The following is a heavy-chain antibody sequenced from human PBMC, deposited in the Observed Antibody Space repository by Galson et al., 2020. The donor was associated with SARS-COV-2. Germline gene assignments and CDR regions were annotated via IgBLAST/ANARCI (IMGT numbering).Heavy chain of an antibody. J-gene: IGHJ6*02. CDR1: GYTLTELS. D-gene: IGHD2-15*01. V-gene: IGHV1-24*01. CDR3: ATSPVVVVAATPAYYYDYGMDV. Sequence: ASVKVSCKVSGYTLTELSMHWVRQATGKGLEWMGGFDPEDGETIYAQKFQGRVTMTEDTSTDTAYMELSSLRSEDTAVYYCATSPVVVVAATPAYYYDYGMDVLGQGSTVTVSS. CDR2: FDPEDGET.